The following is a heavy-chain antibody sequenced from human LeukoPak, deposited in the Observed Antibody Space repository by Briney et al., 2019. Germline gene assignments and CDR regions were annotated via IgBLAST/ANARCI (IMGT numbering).Heavy chain of an antibody. CDR1: GYIFTSYW. J-gene: IGHJ4*02. CDR3: ARSAPYCSSTSCYQLDFDY. V-gene: IGHV5-51*01. Sequence: GESLKISCKGSGYIFTSYWIGWVRQMPGKGLEWMGIIYPADSDTRYSPSFQGQVTISADKSISTAYLQWSSLKASDTAMYYCARSAPYCSSTSCYQLDFDYWGQGTLVTVSS. D-gene: IGHD2-2*01. CDR2: IYPADSDT.